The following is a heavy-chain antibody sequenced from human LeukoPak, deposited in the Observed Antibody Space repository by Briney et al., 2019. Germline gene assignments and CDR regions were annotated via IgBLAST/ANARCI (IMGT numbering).Heavy chain of an antibody. J-gene: IGHJ5*02. CDR3: ARVGGPTVLRFLRASWFDP. CDR1: GGSISSGGYY. V-gene: IGHV4-31*03. CDR2: IYYSGST. Sequence: SQTLSLTCTVSGGSISSGGYYWSWIRQHPGKGLEWIGYIYYSGSTYYNPSLKSRVTISVDTSKNQFSLKLSSVTAADTAVYYCARVGGPTVLRFLRASWFDPWGQGTLVTVSS. D-gene: IGHD3-3*01.